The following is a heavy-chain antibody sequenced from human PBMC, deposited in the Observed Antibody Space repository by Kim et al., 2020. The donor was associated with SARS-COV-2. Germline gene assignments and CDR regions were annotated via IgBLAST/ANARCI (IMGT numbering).Heavy chain of an antibody. J-gene: IGHJ4*02. Sequence: SETLSLTCVVYGGSFSDYYWSWIRQSPGKGLECIGEINHSGTTYYNPSLKSRVTMSVDTSKNQFSLKLSSVTAADTAVYYCARAPWGSNGYKFDYWGQGTLVTVSS. CDR2: INHSGTT. CDR3: ARAPWGSNGYKFDY. D-gene: IGHD3-16*01. V-gene: IGHV4-34*01. CDR1: GGSFSDYY.